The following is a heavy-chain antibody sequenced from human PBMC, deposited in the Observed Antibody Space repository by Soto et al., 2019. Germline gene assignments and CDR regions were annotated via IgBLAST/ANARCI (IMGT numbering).Heavy chain of an antibody. CDR3: AKDRPERYFDPYYFDY. CDR2: ISGSGGST. J-gene: IGHJ4*02. D-gene: IGHD3-9*01. V-gene: IGHV3-23*01. CDR1: GFTFSSYA. Sequence: GGSLRLSCAASGFTFSSYAMSWVRQAPGKGLEWVSAISGSGGSTYYADSVKGRFTISRDNSKNTLYLQMNSLRAEDTAVYYCAKDRPERYFDPYYFDYWGQGTLVTVSS.